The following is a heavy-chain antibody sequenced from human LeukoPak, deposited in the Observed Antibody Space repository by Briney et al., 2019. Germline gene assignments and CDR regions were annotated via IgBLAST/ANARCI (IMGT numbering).Heavy chain of an antibody. Sequence: GGSLRLSCAASGFTFSNYAMHWVRQAPGRGLEWVAVISYDGSNRYYAASVQGRFTISRDTSKNTLLLQMNSLRAEDTAFYYCARGRSYYGSGIDSTPDHWGQGTLVTVSS. CDR1: GFTFSNYA. J-gene: IGHJ5*02. CDR2: ISYDGSNR. D-gene: IGHD3-10*01. V-gene: IGHV3-30*16. CDR3: ARGRSYYGSGIDSTPDH.